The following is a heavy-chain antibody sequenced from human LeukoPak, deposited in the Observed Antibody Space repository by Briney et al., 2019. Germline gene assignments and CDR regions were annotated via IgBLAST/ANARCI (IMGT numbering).Heavy chain of an antibody. D-gene: IGHD3-16*02. J-gene: IGHJ4*02. CDR3: ARDEGTYYDYVWGSYRFDY. V-gene: IGHV3-33*01. CDR2: IWYDGSNK. CDR1: GFTFSSYG. Sequence: GGSLRLSCAASGFTFSSYGMHWVRQAPGKGLEWVAVIWYDGSNKYYADSVKGRFTISRDNSKNTLYLQMSSLRAEDTAVYYCARDEGTYYDYVWGSYRFDYWGQGTLVTVSS.